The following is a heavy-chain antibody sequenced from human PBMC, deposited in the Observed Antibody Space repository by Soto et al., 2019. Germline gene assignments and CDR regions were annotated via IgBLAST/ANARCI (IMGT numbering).Heavy chain of an antibody. V-gene: IGHV3-23*01. Sequence: PGGSLRLSCAGSGFTFRHYAMSWVRQAPGKGLEWVPLISGSGGNTYYADSVKGRFTISRDNSENTVSLQMNSLIVEDTAIYFCVRDPVARGDYWGQGILVTVSS. CDR1: GFTFRHYA. J-gene: IGHJ4*02. CDR3: VRDPVARGDY. D-gene: IGHD2-15*01. CDR2: ISGSGGNT.